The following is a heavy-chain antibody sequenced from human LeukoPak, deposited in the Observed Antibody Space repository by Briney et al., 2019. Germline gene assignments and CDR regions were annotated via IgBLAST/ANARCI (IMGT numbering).Heavy chain of an antibody. D-gene: IGHD2-21*01. CDR2: ISYDGSRK. CDR3: ARDLVGIEVFRPCSESWFNAFDQ. CDR1: GFLFSNFA. Sequence: GGSLRLSCEGSGFLFSNFAMHWVRQAPGKWREWVALISYDGSRKYFGDYVKGRFTISRDNSKNTLYLQIDSLTIEDTAVYYCARDLVGIEVFRPCSESWFNAFDQWGQGTLVTVSS. J-gene: IGHJ4*02. V-gene: IGHV3-30*03.